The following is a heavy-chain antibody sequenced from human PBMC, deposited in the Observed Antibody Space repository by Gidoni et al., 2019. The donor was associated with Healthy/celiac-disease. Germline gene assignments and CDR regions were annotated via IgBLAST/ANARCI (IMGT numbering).Heavy chain of an antibody. D-gene: IGHD3-10*01. J-gene: IGHJ4*02. CDR1: GFTFSSYW. CDR3: ARDFMFRGGAY. CDR2: IKQDGSEN. Sequence: SCAASGFTFSSYWMSWVRQAPGKGLEWVANIKQDGSENYYVDSVKGRFTISRDNAKNSRYLQMNSLRAEDTAVYYWARDFMFRGGAYWGQGTLVTVSS. V-gene: IGHV3-7*01.